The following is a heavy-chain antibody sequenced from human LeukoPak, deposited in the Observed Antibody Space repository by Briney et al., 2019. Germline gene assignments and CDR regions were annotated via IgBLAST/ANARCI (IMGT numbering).Heavy chain of an antibody. D-gene: IGHD4-17*01. Sequence: PGRSLRLSCAASGFTFDDYAMHWVRQAPGKGLGWVSGISWNSGSIGYADSVKGRFTISRDNAKNSLYLQMNSLRAEDTALYYCAKDRGRTRIGDYDFDYWGQGTLVTVSS. CDR2: ISWNSGSI. CDR3: AKDRGRTRIGDYDFDY. J-gene: IGHJ4*02. CDR1: GFTFDDYA. V-gene: IGHV3-9*01.